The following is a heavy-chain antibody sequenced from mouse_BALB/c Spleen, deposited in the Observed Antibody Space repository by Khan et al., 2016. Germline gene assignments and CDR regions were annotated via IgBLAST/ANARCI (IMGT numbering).Heavy chain of an antibody. CDR3: ARSEGSWFAY. J-gene: IGHJ3*01. Sequence: QVQLQQPGAELVMPGASVKMSCIASGYTFTDYWMHWMKQRPGQGLEWIGAIDTSDSYTSYNQKFKGKATLTVDESSSTAYMQFTNLTSEDSAVYYCARSEGSWFAYWGQGTLVTVSA. D-gene: IGHD1-1*01. CDR1: GYTFTDYW. CDR2: IDTSDSYT. V-gene: IGHV1-69*01.